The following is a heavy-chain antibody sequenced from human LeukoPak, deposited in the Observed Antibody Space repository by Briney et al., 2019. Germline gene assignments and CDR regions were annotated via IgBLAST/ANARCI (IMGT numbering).Heavy chain of an antibody. V-gene: IGHV5-10-1*01. Sequence: HGESLKISCRGSGYSFTSYWISWVRQMPGKALEWMGRIDPSDSYTNYSPSFQGHVTISADKSISTAYLQWSSLKASDTAMYYCARQTYSSGWYEDYWGQGTLVTVSS. CDR3: ARQTYSSGWYEDY. D-gene: IGHD6-19*01. CDR1: GYSFTSYW. J-gene: IGHJ4*02. CDR2: IDPSDSYT.